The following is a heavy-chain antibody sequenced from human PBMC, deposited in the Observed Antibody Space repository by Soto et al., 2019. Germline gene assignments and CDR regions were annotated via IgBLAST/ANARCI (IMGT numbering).Heavy chain of an antibody. Sequence: GGSLRLSCXASGFTFSNLAMYWVRQAPGKGLEWVTVISYDGSHKYYADSVKGRFTISRDNSKNTLYLQMNNLRAEDSAVYFCARDYSYQRAMDVWGQGTTVTVSS. J-gene: IGHJ6*02. D-gene: IGHD2-15*01. CDR2: ISYDGSHK. V-gene: IGHV3-30-3*01. CDR3: ARDYSYQRAMDV. CDR1: GFTFSNLA.